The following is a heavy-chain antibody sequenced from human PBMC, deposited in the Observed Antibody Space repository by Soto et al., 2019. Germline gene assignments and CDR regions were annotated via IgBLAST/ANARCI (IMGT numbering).Heavy chain of an antibody. CDR2: IYHIGST. Sequence: VSGGSISSSNRWSWVRQPPGKGLEWIGEIYHIGSTNYNPSLKSRVTISVDKSKNQFSLKLSSVTAADTAVYYCARDGFRNYDDVWGSYRPHNYYYYGMDVWGQGTTVTVSS. CDR1: GGSISSSNR. J-gene: IGHJ6*02. CDR3: ARDGFRNYDDVWGSYRPHNYYYYGMDV. D-gene: IGHD3-16*02. V-gene: IGHV4-4*02.